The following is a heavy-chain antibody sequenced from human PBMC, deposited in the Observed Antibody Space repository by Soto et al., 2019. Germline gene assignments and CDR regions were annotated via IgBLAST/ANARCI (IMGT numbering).Heavy chain of an antibody. CDR3: ARDGYRGGWYLGAFYM. CDR2: ISAYNGNT. CDR1: GYTFTSYG. V-gene: IGHV1-18*01. J-gene: IGHJ3*02. Sequence: ASVKVSCKASGYTFTSYGISWVRQAPGQGLEWMGWISAYNGNTNYAQKLQGRVTMTTDTSTSTAYMELRSLRSDDTAVYYCARDGYRGGWYLGAFYMGGQGKMVTVSS. D-gene: IGHD6-19*01.